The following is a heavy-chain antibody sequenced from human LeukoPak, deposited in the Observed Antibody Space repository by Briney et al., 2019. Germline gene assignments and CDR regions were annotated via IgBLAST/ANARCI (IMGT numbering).Heavy chain of an antibody. CDR2: IYYSGST. D-gene: IGHD6-19*01. CDR1: GGSISSYY. CDR3: ARSEVAGTLIFDY. V-gene: IGHV4-59*08. Sequence: SETLSLTCTVSGGSISSYYWSWIRQPPGKGLEWIGYIYYSGSTNYNPSLKSRVTISVDTSKNQFSLKLSSVTAADTAVYYCARSEVAGTLIFDYWGQGTLVTVSS. J-gene: IGHJ4*02.